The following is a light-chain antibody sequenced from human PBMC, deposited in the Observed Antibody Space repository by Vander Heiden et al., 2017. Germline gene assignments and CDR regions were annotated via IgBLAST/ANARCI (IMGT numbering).Light chain of an antibody. CDR3: QQYGSSPYT. J-gene: IGKJ2*01. V-gene: IGKV3D-20*01. CDR2: DAS. Sequence: EIVFTQPPATLSLSSGESAAPSCGGSQNGSSSYLAWYQQKPGLAPRLLIYDASSRDSGIPYRFSGSGSGTDFTLTISRLEPEDFAVYYCQQYGSSPYTFGQGTKLEIK. CDR1: QNGSSSY.